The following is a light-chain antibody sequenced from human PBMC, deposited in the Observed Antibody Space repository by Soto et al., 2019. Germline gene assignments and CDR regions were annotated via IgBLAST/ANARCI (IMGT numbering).Light chain of an antibody. CDR3: SSYAGSILYV. J-gene: IGLJ1*01. Sequence: QSVLTQPPSASGSPGLSVTIFCTGTSSDVGGYNYVSWYQQHPGKAPKLMIYEVSKRPSGVPDRFSGSKSGNTASLTVSGLQAEDEADYYCSSYAGSILYVFGTGTKVTV. CDR1: SSDVGGYNY. V-gene: IGLV2-8*01. CDR2: EVS.